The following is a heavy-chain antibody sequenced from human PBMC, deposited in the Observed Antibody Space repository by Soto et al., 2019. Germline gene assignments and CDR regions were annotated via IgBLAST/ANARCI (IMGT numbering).Heavy chain of an antibody. V-gene: IGHV4-39*01. CDR3: ARQGSRPETPFDY. CDR1: GGSISSNNYY. Sequence: PSETLSLTCTVSGGSISSNNYYWGWIRQPPGKGLEWIGSIYYSGTTYYNPSLKSRVTISVDTSNNQFSLKLSSVTAADTAVYYCARQGSRPETPFDYWGQGTLVTSPQ. CDR2: IYYSGTT. J-gene: IGHJ4*02. D-gene: IGHD1-26*01.